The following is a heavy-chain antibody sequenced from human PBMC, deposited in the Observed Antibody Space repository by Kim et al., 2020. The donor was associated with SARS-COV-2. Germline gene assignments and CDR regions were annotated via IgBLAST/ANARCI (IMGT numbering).Heavy chain of an antibody. CDR3: ARRFGTAMTLDY. Sequence: SETLSLTCAVYGGSFSGYYWSWIRQPPGKGLEWIGEINHSGSTNYNPSLKSRVTISVDTSKNQFSLKLSSVTAADTAVYYCARRFGTAMTLDYWGQGTLVTVSS. D-gene: IGHD5-18*01. J-gene: IGHJ4*02. CDR1: GGSFSGYY. CDR2: INHSGST. V-gene: IGHV4-34*01.